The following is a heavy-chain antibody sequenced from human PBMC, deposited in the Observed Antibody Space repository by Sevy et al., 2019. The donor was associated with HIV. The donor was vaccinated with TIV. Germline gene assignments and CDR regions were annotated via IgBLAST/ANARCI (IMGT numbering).Heavy chain of an antibody. CDR1: GYSISSGYY. CDR2: IYHRGST. J-gene: IGHJ4*02. CDR3: ARDAYVRVPAVIDY. V-gene: IGHV4-38-2*02. Sequence: SETLSLTCTVSGYSISSGYYWGWSRQPPGKGLEWIGSIYHRGSTYYNPSLKSPVTISVDTSKNQFSLKLSSVTAADTAVYYSARDAYVRVPAVIDYWGQGTLVTVSS. D-gene: IGHD2-2*01.